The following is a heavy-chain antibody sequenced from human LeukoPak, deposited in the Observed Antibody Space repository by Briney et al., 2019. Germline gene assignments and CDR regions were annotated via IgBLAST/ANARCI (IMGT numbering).Heavy chain of an antibody. CDR3: ARGGDGYNSDLDY. CDR2: IDNDGYST. Sequence: GGSLRLSCAASGFTFSNFWMHWVRQAPGKGLVWVSRIDNDGYSTTYADSVKGRFTISRDNAKNSQYLQMNSLRAEDTAVYYCARGGDGYNSDLDYWGQGTLVTVSS. J-gene: IGHJ4*02. D-gene: IGHD5-24*01. CDR1: GFTFSNFW. V-gene: IGHV3-74*01.